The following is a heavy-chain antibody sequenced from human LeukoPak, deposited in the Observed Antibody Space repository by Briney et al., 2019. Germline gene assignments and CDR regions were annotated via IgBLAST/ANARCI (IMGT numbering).Heavy chain of an antibody. J-gene: IGHJ3*02. CDR2: IKQDGSEK. Sequence: GGSLRLSCAASGFTFSSYWMSWVRQAPGKGLEWVANIKQDGSEKYYVDSVKGRFTISRDNAKNSLYLQMNSLRAEDTAVYYCARGSGYSYAYDAFDIWGQGTMVTVSS. CDR1: GFTFSSYW. CDR3: ARGSGYSYAYDAFDI. D-gene: IGHD5-18*01. V-gene: IGHV3-7*01.